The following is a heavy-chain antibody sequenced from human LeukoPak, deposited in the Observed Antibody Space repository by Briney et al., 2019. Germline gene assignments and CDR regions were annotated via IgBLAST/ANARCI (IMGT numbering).Heavy chain of an antibody. CDR2: IYYSGST. CDR3: ARVRNYYDSSGQTAFDI. J-gene: IGHJ3*02. D-gene: IGHD3-22*01. CDR1: GGSISSYY. Sequence: SETLSLTCTVSGGSISSYYWSWIRQPPGKGLEWIGYIYYSGSTNYNPSLKSRVTISVDTSKNQFSLKLSSVTAADTAVYYCARVRNYYDSSGQTAFDIWGQGTMVTVSS. V-gene: IGHV4-59*01.